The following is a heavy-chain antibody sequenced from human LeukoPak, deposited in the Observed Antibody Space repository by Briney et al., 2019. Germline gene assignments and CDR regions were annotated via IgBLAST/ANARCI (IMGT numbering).Heavy chain of an antibody. Sequence: SETLSLTCTVSGGSISRGSYYWSWIRQPAGKGLEWIGRIYTSGSTNYNPSLKSRVTISVDTSKNQFSLNLTSVTAADTAVYYCARDPGGDGCTDYYYMDVWGKGTSVTVSS. CDR1: GGSISRGSYY. CDR2: IYTSGST. CDR3: ARDPGGDGCTDYYYMDV. J-gene: IGHJ6*03. D-gene: IGHD5-24*01. V-gene: IGHV4-61*02.